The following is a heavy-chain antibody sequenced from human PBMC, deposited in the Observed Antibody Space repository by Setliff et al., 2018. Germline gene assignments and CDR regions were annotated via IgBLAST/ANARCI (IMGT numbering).Heavy chain of an antibody. CDR1: GYTFTDYG. J-gene: IGHJ4*02. Sequence: ASVKVSCKASGYTFTDYGITWVRQAPGQGLEWMGWISVYTGNTNYAPKLQGRVTMTTDASTSTAYMELRGLTSDDTAVYYCSRLVRYCSKTTCQTASGEEVWGQGTLVTVSS. CDR3: SRLVRYCSKTTCQTASGEEV. V-gene: IGHV1-18*01. CDR2: ISVYTGNT. D-gene: IGHD2-8*01.